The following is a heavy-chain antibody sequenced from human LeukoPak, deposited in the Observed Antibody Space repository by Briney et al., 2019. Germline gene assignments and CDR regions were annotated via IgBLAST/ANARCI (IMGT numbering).Heavy chain of an antibody. V-gene: IGHV5-51*01. CDR1: GYSFTSYW. CDR2: IYPGDSDT. Sequence: GESLKISCKGSGYSFTSYWIGWVRQMPGKGLEWMGIIYPGDSDTRYSPSFQGQVTISADKSISTAYLQWSSLKASDTAMYYCARAKPSKGINWGLFDYWGQGTLVTVSS. J-gene: IGHJ4*02. CDR3: ARAKPSKGINWGLFDY. D-gene: IGHD7-27*01.